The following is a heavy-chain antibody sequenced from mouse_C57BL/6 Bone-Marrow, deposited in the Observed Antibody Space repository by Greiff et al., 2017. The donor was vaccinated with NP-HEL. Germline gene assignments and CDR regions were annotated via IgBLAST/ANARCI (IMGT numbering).Heavy chain of an antibody. J-gene: IGHJ4*01. CDR1: GFTFSSYA. D-gene: IGHD5-1*01. Sequence: EVHLVESGGGLVKPGGSLKLSCAASGFTFSSYAMSWVRQTPEKRLEWVATISDGGSYTYYPDNVKGRFTISRDNAKNNLYLQMSHLKSEDTAMYYCARDQKYLRRDAMDYWGQGTSVTVSS. CDR3: ARDQKYLRRDAMDY. CDR2: ISDGGSYT. V-gene: IGHV5-4*01.